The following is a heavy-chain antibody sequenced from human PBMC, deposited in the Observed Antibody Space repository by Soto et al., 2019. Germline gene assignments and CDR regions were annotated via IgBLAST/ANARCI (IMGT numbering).Heavy chain of an antibody. V-gene: IGHV3-30*03. CDR1: GFSLSDYG. CDR3: ARGRGQKYCANPYCFTFDS. D-gene: IGHD2-21*01. J-gene: IGHJ4*02. CDR2: ISFDGGDT. Sequence: QVQLVESGGGVVQPGRSLRLSCTASGFSLSDYGMHWVRQAPGKGLEWVAFISFDGGDTYYADSLRGRFTVSRDNSKDTLYLQVNSLRDDDTAVFYCARGRGQKYCANPYCFTFDSWGQGTLVTVSS.